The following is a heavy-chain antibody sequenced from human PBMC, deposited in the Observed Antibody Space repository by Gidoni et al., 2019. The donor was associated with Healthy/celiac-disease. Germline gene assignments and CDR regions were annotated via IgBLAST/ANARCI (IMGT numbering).Heavy chain of an antibody. CDR2: INWNGGST. J-gene: IGHJ4*02. CDR1: GFTFDDYG. D-gene: IGHD3-16*02. V-gene: IGHV3-20*01. CDR3: ARDYRVGRHFDY. Sequence: EVQLVESGGGVVRPGGSVRLSCAATGFTFDDYGLSWVRQAPGKVLDWVSGINWNGGSTVYADSVKGRFTISRDNAKNSLYLQMNSLRAEDTALYHCARDYRVGRHFDYWCQGTLVTVSS.